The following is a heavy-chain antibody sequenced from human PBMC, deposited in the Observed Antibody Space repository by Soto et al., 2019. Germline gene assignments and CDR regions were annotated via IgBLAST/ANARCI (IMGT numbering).Heavy chain of an antibody. D-gene: IGHD2-15*01. J-gene: IGHJ3*02. Sequence: QVQLVESGGGLVKPGASLRLSCAASGGSFSDYYMSWIRQAPGKGLEWVAYISSRSDYTNYVDSLKGRFTISRDNAKNSLFLQMNSLRDDDTAIYYCARSGGFCNGDSCYLGAFEIWGQGTVVTVSS. CDR3: ARSGGFCNGDSCYLGAFEI. CDR2: ISSRSDYT. CDR1: GGSFSDYY. V-gene: IGHV3-11*05.